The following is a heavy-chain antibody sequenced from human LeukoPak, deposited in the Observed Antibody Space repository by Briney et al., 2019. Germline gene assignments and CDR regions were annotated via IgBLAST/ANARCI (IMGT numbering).Heavy chain of an antibody. CDR1: GYTFTGCY. Sequence: RASVKVSCKASGYTFTGCYMHWVRQAPGQGLEWMGWINPNSGGTNYAQKFQGRVTMTRDTSISTAYMELSRLRSDDTAVYYCARDPYNYDFWSGPLYYYYGMDVWGQGTTVTVSS. V-gene: IGHV1-2*02. J-gene: IGHJ6*02. D-gene: IGHD3-3*01. CDR3: ARDPYNYDFWSGPLYYYYGMDV. CDR2: INPNSGGT.